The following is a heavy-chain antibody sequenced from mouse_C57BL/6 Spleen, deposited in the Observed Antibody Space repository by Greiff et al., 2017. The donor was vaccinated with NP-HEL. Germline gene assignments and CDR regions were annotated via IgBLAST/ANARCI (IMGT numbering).Heavy chain of an antibody. J-gene: IGHJ2*01. CDR2: ISSGSSTI. Sequence: EVKLMESGGGLVKPGGSLKLSCAASGFTFSDYGMHWVRQAPETGLEWVAYISSGSSTIYYADTVKGRFTISRDNATNTLFLQMTSLRSEDTAMYYCARGSGTDYWGKGTTLTVSS. V-gene: IGHV5-17*01. D-gene: IGHD3-3*01. CDR3: ARGSGTDY. CDR1: GFTFSDYG.